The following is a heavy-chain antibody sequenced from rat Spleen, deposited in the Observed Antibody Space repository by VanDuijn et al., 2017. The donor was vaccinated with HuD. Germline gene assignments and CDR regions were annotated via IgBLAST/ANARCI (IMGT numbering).Heavy chain of an antibody. CDR1: RFTFSNYC. D-gene: IGHD4-1*01. V-gene: IGHV5-25*01. CDR2: ISTGGDNT. CDR3: ARRFDFDY. J-gene: IGHJ2*01. Sequence: EVQLVESGGGLVQPGRSMKLSCAASRFTFSNYCMTWVRQAPTKGLEWVAYISTGGDNTYYRDSVKGRFTISRDNAKNTLYLQMDSLRSEDTATYFCARRFDFDYWGQGVMVTVSS.